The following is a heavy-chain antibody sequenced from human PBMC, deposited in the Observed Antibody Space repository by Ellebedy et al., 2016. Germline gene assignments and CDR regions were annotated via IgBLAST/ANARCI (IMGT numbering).Heavy chain of an antibody. V-gene: IGHV1-8*01. Sequence: ASVKVSCXASGYTFTSYDINWVRQATGQGLEWMGWMNPNSGNTGYAQKLQGRVTMTTDTSTSTAYMELRSLRSDDTAVYYSEGVLACSSTSCYTYYYYYYMDVWGKGTTVTVSS. CDR2: MNPNSGNT. J-gene: IGHJ6*03. D-gene: IGHD2-2*02. CDR3: EGVLACSSTSCYTYYYYYYMDV. CDR1: GYTFTSYD.